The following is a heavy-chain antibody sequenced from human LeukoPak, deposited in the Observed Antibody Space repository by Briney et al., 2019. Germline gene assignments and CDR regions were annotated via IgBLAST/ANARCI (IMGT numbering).Heavy chain of an antibody. CDR1: GFTFSSYA. CDR2: ISSNGGST. V-gene: IGHV3-64D*09. Sequence: GGSLRLSCSASGFTFSSYAMHWVRQAPGKGLEYVSAISSNGGSTYYADSVKGRFTISRDNSKNTLYLQMSSLRAEDTAVYYCVKDDTGSGLGVYYYGMDVWGQGTTVTVSS. J-gene: IGHJ6*02. D-gene: IGHD3-10*01. CDR3: VKDDTGSGLGVYYYGMDV.